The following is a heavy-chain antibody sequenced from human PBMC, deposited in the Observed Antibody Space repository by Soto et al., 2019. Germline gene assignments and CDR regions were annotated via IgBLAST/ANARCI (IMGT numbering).Heavy chain of an antibody. J-gene: IGHJ4*02. CDR3: TRDHF. Sequence: EGQLVQSGGGLVQPGGSLRLSCVGSGFTSRGFWMGWVRQAPGKGLEWVANIKEDATQKNYVDSVRGRFTISRDTATISLYLQINSLRADNTAVYYCTRDHFWGQGTLVTVSS. V-gene: IGHV3-7*05. CDR2: IKEDATQK. CDR1: GFTSRGFW.